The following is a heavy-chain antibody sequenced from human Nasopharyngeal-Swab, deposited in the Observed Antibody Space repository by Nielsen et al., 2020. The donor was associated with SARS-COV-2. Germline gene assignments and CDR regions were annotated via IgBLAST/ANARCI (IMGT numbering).Heavy chain of an antibody. CDR3: ARDRTATNHFDY. J-gene: IGHJ4*02. V-gene: IGHV1-2*06. CDR2: INPNSGGT. Sequence: SVKVPCKASGYTFTGYYMHWVRQAPGQGLEWMGRINPNSGGTNYAQKFQGRVTMTRDTSISTAYMELSRLRSDDTAVYYCARDRTATNHFDYWGQGTLITVSS. CDR1: GYTFTGYY. D-gene: IGHD2-15*01.